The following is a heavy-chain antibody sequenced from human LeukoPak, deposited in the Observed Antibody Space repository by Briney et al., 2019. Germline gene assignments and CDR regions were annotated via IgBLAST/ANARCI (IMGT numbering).Heavy chain of an antibody. CDR2: ISWNSGSI. Sequence: GGSLRLSCAASGFTFYDYAMHWVRHAPGKGLEWVSGISWNSGSIGYADSVKGRFTISRDNAKNSLYLQMNSLRAEDTALYYCAKDIGASDYYDSSGYYDDAFDIWGQGAMVTVSS. CDR1: GFTFYDYA. J-gene: IGHJ3*02. CDR3: AKDIGASDYYDSSGYYDDAFDI. V-gene: IGHV3-9*01. D-gene: IGHD3-22*01.